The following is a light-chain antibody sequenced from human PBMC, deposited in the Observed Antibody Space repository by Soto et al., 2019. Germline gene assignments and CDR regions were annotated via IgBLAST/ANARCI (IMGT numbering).Light chain of an antibody. CDR1: SSDVGGYYY. Sequence: QYVVTQPASVSGSPGQSITISCTGTSSDVGGYYYVSWYQHHPGKAPKLMIYQVSNRPSGVSNRFSGSKSGNTASLTISGLQAEDEADYYCSSYTSSNTFYVFGTGTKVTVL. CDR2: QVS. V-gene: IGLV2-14*01. J-gene: IGLJ1*01. CDR3: SSYTSSNTFYV.